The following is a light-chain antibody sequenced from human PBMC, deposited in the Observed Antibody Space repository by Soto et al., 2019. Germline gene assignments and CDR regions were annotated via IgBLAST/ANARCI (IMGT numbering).Light chain of an antibody. V-gene: IGKV3-15*01. J-gene: IGKJ1*01. CDR2: GAS. CDR3: QQYNTWPT. CDR1: QSVSSN. Sequence: EIMMTQSPVTLSVSPGERATLSCRASQSVSSNLAWYQQKPGQAPRLLIYGASTRATGIPARFSGSGSGTEFTLTISSLQSEDFAVYYCQQYNTWPTFGQGTKVDI.